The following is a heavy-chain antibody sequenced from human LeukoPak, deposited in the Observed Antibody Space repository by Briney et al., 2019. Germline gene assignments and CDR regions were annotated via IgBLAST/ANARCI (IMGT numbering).Heavy chain of an antibody. CDR1: EFTFSNYA. CDR3: ARDGYYDSSNYYDY. Sequence: GGSPRLSCAASEFTFSNYAMHWVRQAPGMGPEYVSAISTKGDRTYYANSVKGRFTISRDNSKNTLYLQMGSLRAEDMAVYYCARDGYYDSSNYYDYWGQGTLVTVSS. J-gene: IGHJ4*02. CDR2: ISTKGDRT. D-gene: IGHD3-22*01. V-gene: IGHV3-64*01.